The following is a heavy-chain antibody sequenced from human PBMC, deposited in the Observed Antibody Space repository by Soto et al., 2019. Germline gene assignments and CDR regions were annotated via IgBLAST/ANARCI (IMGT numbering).Heavy chain of an antibody. V-gene: IGHV3-7*01. CDR1: GFTFSSFW. CDR2: INPDGSEK. Sequence: PGGALRLSCAASGFTFSSFWMDWVRQAPWKGLEWVANINPDGSEKRYVDSVKGRFTISRDNAKNSLYLYMSSLTAEDSALYYCSRSLDSWGQGTRVTVSS. J-gene: IGHJ4*02. CDR3: SRSLDS.